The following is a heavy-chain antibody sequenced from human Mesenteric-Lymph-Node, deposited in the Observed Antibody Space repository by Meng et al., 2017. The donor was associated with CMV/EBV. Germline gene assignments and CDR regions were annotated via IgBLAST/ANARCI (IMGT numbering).Heavy chain of an antibody. J-gene: IGHJ6*02. CDR2: VYYTGNT. D-gene: IGHD2-15*01. V-gene: IGHV4-31*03. CDR1: AYSIGSGGFY. CDR3: ARGAYCSGGSCAGLDV. Sequence: LRLSCTVSAYSIGSGGFYWSWIRQHPVKGLESIGYVYYTGNTYNNPSLKSRLIISLDKSENQFSLKLTSVTAADAAAYYCARGAYCSGGSCAGLDVWGQGTTVTVSS.